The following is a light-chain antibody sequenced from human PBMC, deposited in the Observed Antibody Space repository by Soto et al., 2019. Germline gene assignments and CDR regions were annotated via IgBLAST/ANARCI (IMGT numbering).Light chain of an antibody. CDR3: QQYGSSTLT. Sequence: EIVLTQSPGTLSLSPGERATLSCRASQTVSSSFLAWYQQTPGQAPRLLIYAASSRATGIPDRFSGSGSGTDFTLTISKLEPEDFAVYDCQQYGSSTLTFGGGTKVDI. CDR2: AAS. V-gene: IGKV3-20*01. J-gene: IGKJ4*01. CDR1: QTVSSSF.